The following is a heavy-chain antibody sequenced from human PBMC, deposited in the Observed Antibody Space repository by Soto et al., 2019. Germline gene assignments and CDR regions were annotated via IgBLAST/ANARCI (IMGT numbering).Heavy chain of an antibody. CDR3: ARDPCSSTSCFDY. CDR1: GFTFSSYE. D-gene: IGHD2-2*01. Sequence: LRLSCAASGFTFSSYEMNWVRQAPGKGLEWVSYISSSGSTIYYADSVKGRFTISRDNAKNSLYLQMNSLRAEDTAVYYCARDPCSSTSCFDYWGQGTLVTGSS. J-gene: IGHJ4*02. V-gene: IGHV3-48*03. CDR2: ISSSGSTI.